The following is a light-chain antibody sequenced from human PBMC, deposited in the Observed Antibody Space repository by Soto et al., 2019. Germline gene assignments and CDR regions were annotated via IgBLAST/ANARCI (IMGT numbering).Light chain of an antibody. V-gene: IGKV3D-20*02. CDR1: QTVRDKY. Sequence: VITQNTRTLSLSPGERATLSCRACQTVRDKYLTWHQQRPGHAPRLLIYDASSRATGIPDRFGGGGSRTDFALTISCFDPEQMAAYYFQELNRYPYSFG. CDR3: QELNRYPYS. J-gene: IGKJ2*03. CDR2: DAS.